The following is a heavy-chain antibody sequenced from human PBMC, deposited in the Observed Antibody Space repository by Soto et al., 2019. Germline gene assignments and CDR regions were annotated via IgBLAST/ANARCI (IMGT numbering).Heavy chain of an antibody. Sequence: PSETLSLTCTVSGGSISSSSYYWSWIRQPPGKGLEWIGSIYYSGSTYYNPSLKSRVTISVDTSKNQFSLKLSSATAADTAVYYCARRYDFWSGYHYYYCGMDVWGQGTTVTVSS. V-gene: IGHV4-39*01. J-gene: IGHJ6*02. CDR1: GGSISSSSYY. CDR3: ARRYDFWSGYHYYYCGMDV. CDR2: IYYSGST. D-gene: IGHD3-3*01.